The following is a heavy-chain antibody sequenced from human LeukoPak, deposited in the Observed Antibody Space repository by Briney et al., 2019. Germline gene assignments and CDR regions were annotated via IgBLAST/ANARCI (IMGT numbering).Heavy chain of an antibody. CDR1: GFTFSSYA. J-gene: IGHJ4*02. CDR2: ISYDGSNK. V-gene: IGHV3-30-3*01. CDR3: AGFDIVVVVAAPPYFDY. Sequence: GGSLRLSCAASGFTFSSYAMHWVRQAPGKGLEWVAVISYDGSNKYYADSVKGRFTISRDNSKNTLYLQMNGLRAEDTAVYYCAGFDIVVVVAAPPYFDYWGRGTLVTVSS. D-gene: IGHD2-15*01.